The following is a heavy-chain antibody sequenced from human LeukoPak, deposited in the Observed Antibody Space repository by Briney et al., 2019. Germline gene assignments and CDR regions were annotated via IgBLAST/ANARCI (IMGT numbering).Heavy chain of an antibody. J-gene: IGHJ6*02. D-gene: IGHD2-2*01. Sequence: SVKVSCKPSGGTFSSYAISWVRQAPGQGLECMGGIIPIFGTANYAQTFQGGVTITADESTSTAYMELSSLRSEDTAVYYCATSLEAAPYCSSTSCYGSYYYYGMDVWGQGTTVTVSS. CDR2: IIPIFGTA. CDR3: ATSLEAAPYCSSTSCYGSYYYYGMDV. CDR1: GGTFSSYA. V-gene: IGHV1-69*13.